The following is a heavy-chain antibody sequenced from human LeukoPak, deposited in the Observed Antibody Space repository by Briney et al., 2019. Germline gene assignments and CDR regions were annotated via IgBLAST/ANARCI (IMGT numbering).Heavy chain of an antibody. Sequence: GGSLRLSCAASGFTFSHYSFHWVRQAPGKGLEYVSPINSNGDDTYYVNSVKGRFTISRDNSKNTLYLQMGNLRPEDMAVYYCARNPGRSPDYWGQGTLVTVSS. CDR3: ARNPGRSPDY. V-gene: IGHV3-64*01. J-gene: IGHJ4*02. CDR2: INSNGDDT. D-gene: IGHD1-26*01. CDR1: GFTFSHYS.